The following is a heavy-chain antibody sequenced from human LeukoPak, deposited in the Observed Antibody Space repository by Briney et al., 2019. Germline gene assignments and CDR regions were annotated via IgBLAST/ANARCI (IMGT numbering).Heavy chain of an antibody. Sequence: GRSLRLSCAASGFTFSSYAMHWVRQAPGKGLEWVAVISYDGSNKYYADSVKGRFTISRDNSKNTLYLQMNSLRAEDTAVYYCAKDYGSSYGPDYWGQGTLVTVSS. CDR1: GFTFSSYA. D-gene: IGHD5-18*01. CDR2: ISYDGSNK. CDR3: AKDYGSSYGPDY. V-gene: IGHV3-30-3*01. J-gene: IGHJ4*02.